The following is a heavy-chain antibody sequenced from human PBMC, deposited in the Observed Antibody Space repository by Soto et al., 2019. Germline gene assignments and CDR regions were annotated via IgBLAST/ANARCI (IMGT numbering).Heavy chain of an antibody. D-gene: IGHD3-10*01. J-gene: IGHJ4*02. V-gene: IGHV4-39*01. CDR1: GGSISSSSYY. CDR3: ARIPYGSIDY. CDR2: LYYSGST. Sequence: SETLSLTCTVSGGSISSSSYYWGWIRQPPGKGLEWIGTLYYSGSTYYNPSLKSRVTISVDTSKNQFSLKLSSVTAADTAVYYCARIPYGSIDYWGQGTLVTXS.